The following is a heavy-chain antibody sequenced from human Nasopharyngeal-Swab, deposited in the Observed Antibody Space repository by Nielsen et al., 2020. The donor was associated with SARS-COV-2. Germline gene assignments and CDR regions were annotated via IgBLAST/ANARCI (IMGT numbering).Heavy chain of an antibody. V-gene: IGHV3-20*01. J-gene: IGHJ5*01. Sequence: GGSLRFSCAASGFTFDDYAMSWVRQVPGKGLEWVANINWIGGSADYSDAVKGRFTISRDNAKNSLYLQMNSLRAEDTAIYHCARQTIYSFGWFDSWGQGNLVTVSS. D-gene: IGHD3-3*01. CDR2: INWIGGSA. CDR1: GFTFDDYA. CDR3: ARQTIYSFGWFDS.